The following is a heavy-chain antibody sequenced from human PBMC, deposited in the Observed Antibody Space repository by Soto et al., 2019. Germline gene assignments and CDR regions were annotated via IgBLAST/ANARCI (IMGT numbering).Heavy chain of an antibody. V-gene: IGHV1-2*02. Sequence: QVYLVQSGAEVRRPGASVKVSCTAFGYILTGYSLHWVRQAPGQGLEWMGWIDPNSGATNSAEKFHGMVSMTRDTSISAAYLELSSVRSDDTAVYYCARGYGSSPNMELRFGMDVWGQGTTISVSS. CDR3: ARGYGSSPNMELRFGMDV. J-gene: IGHJ6*02. D-gene: IGHD5-18*01. CDR2: IDPNSGAT. CDR1: GYILTGYS.